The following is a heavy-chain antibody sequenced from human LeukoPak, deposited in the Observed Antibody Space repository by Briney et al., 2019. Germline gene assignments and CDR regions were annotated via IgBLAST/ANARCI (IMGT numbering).Heavy chain of an antibody. J-gene: IGHJ5*02. V-gene: IGHV3-7*03. Sequence: GGSLRLSCAASGFTFSSYWMSWVRQAPGKWLEWVANIKQDGSEKYYVDSVKGRFTISRDNAKNSLYLQMNSLRAEDTAVYYCARKGIAAAGYNWFDPWGQGTLVTVSS. D-gene: IGHD6-13*01. CDR2: IKQDGSEK. CDR1: GFTFSSYW. CDR3: ARKGIAAAGYNWFDP.